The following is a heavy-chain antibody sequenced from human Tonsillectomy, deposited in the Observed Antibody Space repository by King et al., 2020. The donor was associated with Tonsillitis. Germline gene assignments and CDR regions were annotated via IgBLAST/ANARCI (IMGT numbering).Heavy chain of an antibody. CDR3: AVVGADAFDI. J-gene: IGHJ3*02. Sequence: VQLVESGGGVVQPGRSLRLSCAASEFTFSSYGMHWVRQAPGKGLEWVAVISYDGSNKYYADSVKGRFTISRDNSKNTLYLQMNSLRAEDTAVYYCAVVGADAFDIWGQGTMVTVSS. CDR1: EFTFSSYG. CDR2: ISYDGSNK. V-gene: IGHV3-30*03. D-gene: IGHD1-26*01.